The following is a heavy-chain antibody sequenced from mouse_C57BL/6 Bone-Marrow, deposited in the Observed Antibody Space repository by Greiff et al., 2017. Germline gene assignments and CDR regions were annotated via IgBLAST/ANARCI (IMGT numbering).Heavy chain of an antibody. J-gene: IGHJ4*01. V-gene: IGHV2-2*01. D-gene: IGHD1-1*02. CDR1: GFSLTSYG. CDR3: GSYGTTGLAVGY. CDR2: IWSGGST. Sequence: VQLQQSGPGLVQPSQSLSITCTVSGFSLTSYGVHWVRQSPGQGLEWLGVIWSGGSTDYNAAFISRLSISKDNSKSPVFFKMNSLQADDTAIYYCGSYGTTGLAVGYWGQGTSVTVSS.